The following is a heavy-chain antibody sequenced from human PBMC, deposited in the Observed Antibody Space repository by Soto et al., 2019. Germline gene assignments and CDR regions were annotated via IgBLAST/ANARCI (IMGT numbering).Heavy chain of an antibody. D-gene: IGHD3-3*01. Sequence: GFCWRRIIKKKRKGLEWIGEINHGGSTNYNPSLKSRVTTSEDTAEHQYSLKLSSVAAADTAVYYYARERFFECLYYYYYGRDVWGQGTTVPVSS. CDR2: INHGGST. V-gene: IGHV4-34*01. CDR3: ARERFFECLYYYYYGRDV. J-gene: IGHJ6*02. CDR1: GFC.